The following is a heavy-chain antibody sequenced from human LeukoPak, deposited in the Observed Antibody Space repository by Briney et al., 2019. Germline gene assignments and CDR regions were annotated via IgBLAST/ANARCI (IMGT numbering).Heavy chain of an antibody. CDR3: AKDFSGRGYSYGPQN. D-gene: IGHD5-18*01. V-gene: IGHV3-30*18. CDR1: GFTFSSYG. J-gene: IGHJ4*02. Sequence: GGSLRLSCAASGFTFSSYGMHWVRQAPGKGLEWVAVISYDGSNKYYADSVKGRFTISRDNSKNTLYLQMNSLRAEDTAVYYCAKDFSGRGYSYGPQNWGQGTLVTVSS. CDR2: ISYDGSNK.